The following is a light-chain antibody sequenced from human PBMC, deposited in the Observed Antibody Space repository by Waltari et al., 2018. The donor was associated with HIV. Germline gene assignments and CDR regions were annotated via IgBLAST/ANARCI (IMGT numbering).Light chain of an antibody. CDR3: QSADSSGTYPVV. J-gene: IGLJ2*01. V-gene: IGLV3-25*03. Sequence: SYELTQPPSVSVSPGQTARITCPGAALPTKYASWYQQKPGQAPVVVIYKDSERPSGIPERFSGSSSGTTVTLTISGVQAEDEADYYCQSADSSGTYPVVFGGGTKLTVL. CDR2: KDS. CDR1: ALPTKY.